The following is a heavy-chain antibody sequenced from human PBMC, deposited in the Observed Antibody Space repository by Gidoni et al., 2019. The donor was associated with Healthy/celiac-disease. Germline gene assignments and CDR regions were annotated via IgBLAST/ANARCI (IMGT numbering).Heavy chain of an antibody. J-gene: IGHJ6*02. CDR2: ISYDGSNK. CDR1: GLPFSSYA. V-gene: IGHV3-30*04. Sequence: QVQLVESGGGVVQPGRSLRLSCAASGLPFSSYAMHWVRQAPGKGLEWVAVISYDGSNKYYADSVKGRFTISRDNSKNTLYLQMNSLRAEDTAVYYCARALKPFDYYGMDVWGQGTTVTVSS. CDR3: ARALKPFDYYGMDV.